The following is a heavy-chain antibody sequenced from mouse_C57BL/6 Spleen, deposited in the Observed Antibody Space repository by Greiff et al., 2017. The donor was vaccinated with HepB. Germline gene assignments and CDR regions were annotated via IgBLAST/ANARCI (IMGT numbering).Heavy chain of an antibody. CDR2: IDPSDSET. Sequence: VQLQQPGAELVRPGSSVKLSCKASGFTFTSYWMHWVKQRPIQGLEWIGNIDPSDSETHYNQKFKDKATLTVDKSSSTAYMQLSSLTSEDSAVYYCEREDDYYGSWFAYWGQGTLVTVSA. V-gene: IGHV1-52*01. J-gene: IGHJ3*01. D-gene: IGHD1-1*01. CDR1: GFTFTSYW. CDR3: EREDDYYGSWFAY.